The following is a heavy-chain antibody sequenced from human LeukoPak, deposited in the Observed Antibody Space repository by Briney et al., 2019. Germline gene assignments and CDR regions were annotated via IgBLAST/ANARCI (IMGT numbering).Heavy chain of an antibody. J-gene: IGHJ4*02. CDR3: ARGRSGSYPPGIY. CDR2: MWDDESNK. V-gene: IGHV3-33*08. D-gene: IGHD1-26*01. Sequence: PGGSLRLSCSASGFTFSSYAMHWVRQAPGKGLEWVAVMWDDESNKYYADSVKGRFTISRDNSKNTLYLQMNNLGAGDTAIYYCARGRSGSYPPGIYWGQGTLVTVSS. CDR1: GFTFSSYA.